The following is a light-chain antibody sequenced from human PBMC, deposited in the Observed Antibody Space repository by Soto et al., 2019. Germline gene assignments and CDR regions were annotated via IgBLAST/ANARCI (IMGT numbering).Light chain of an antibody. J-gene: IGKJ4*01. Sequence: DITLTQSPSSLSASVGDRVSITCRASQDVTNYLNWYQQKLGKAPKLLISDASNLETGVPSRFTGSGSGTHFSLTISNLQPEDFATYYCQQYENLPLTFGGGTHVE. CDR2: DAS. V-gene: IGKV1-33*01. CDR3: QQYENLPLT. CDR1: QDVTNY.